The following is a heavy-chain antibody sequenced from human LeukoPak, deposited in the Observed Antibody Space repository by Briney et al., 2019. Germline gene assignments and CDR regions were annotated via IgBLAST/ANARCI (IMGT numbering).Heavy chain of an antibody. Sequence: ASVKVSCKASGYTFTGYYLHWLRQATGQGLEWMGWMNPNSGNTGYAQKFQGRVTITRNTSISTAYMELSSLRSEDTAVYYCARPGDCSSTSCRLRGYSYGLDYWGQGTLVTVSS. V-gene: IGHV1-8*03. J-gene: IGHJ4*02. D-gene: IGHD2-2*01. CDR3: ARPGDCSSTSCRLRGYSYGLDY. CDR1: GYTFTGYY. CDR2: MNPNSGNT.